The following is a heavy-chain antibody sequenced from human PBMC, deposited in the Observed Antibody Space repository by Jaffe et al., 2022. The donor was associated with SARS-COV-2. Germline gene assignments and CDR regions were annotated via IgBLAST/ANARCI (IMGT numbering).Heavy chain of an antibody. CDR1: GFTFSGFW. D-gene: IGHD1-26*01. V-gene: IGHV3-7*03. Sequence: EVQLVESGGTLVQPGGSLRLSCAASGFTFSGFWMSWVRQAPGKGLEWVANIKQDGSEKSYVDSVKGRFTIARDNGKNSLYLQMNGLRAEDTAVYYCARDGSYYDFDYWGQGTHVTVSS. CDR3: ARDGSYYDFDY. J-gene: IGHJ4*02. CDR2: IKQDGSEK.